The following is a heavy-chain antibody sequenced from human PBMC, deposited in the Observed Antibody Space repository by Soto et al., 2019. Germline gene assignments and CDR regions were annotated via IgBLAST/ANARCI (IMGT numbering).Heavy chain of an antibody. CDR1: GFTFSSYS. D-gene: IGHD2-15*01. CDR3: ARDGYCSGGSCYSDAFDI. CDR2: ISSSSSTI. V-gene: IGHV3-48*02. Sequence: EVQLVESGGGLVQPGGSLRLSCAASGFTFSSYSMNWVRQAPGKGLERVSYISSSSSTIYYADSVKGRFTISRDNAKNSLYLEMNSRRDEDTAVYYCARDGYCSGGSCYSDAFDIWGQGTMVTVSS. J-gene: IGHJ3*02.